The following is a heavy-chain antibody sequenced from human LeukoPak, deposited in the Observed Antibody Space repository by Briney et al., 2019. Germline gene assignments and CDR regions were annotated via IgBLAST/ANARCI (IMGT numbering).Heavy chain of an antibody. CDR1: GFTFNTYW. D-gene: IGHD3/OR15-3a*01. Sequence: GGSLRLSCAASGFTFNTYWMHWVRQAPGKGLVWVARVHREGTTTAYADSVKGRFTISRDNAKNTLYLQMTNLRAEDTAVYYCARDSDWILFDYWGRGTLVTVSP. CDR3: ARDSDWILFDY. V-gene: IGHV3-74*03. J-gene: IGHJ4*02. CDR2: VHREGTTT.